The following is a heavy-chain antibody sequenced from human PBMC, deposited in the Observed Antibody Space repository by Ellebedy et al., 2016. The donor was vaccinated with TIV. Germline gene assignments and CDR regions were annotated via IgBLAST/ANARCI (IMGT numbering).Heavy chain of an antibody. CDR3: ARVRRASSGMDV. Sequence: ASVKVSCKASGYTVTAYYMHWVRQAPGQGLEWMGWINPDSGGTNFAQKFQDRVSMTRDTSVSTAYMELSRLESDDTAVYYCARVRRASSGMDVWGQGTTVTVSS. D-gene: IGHD6-13*01. CDR1: GYTVTAYY. J-gene: IGHJ6*02. CDR2: INPDSGGT. V-gene: IGHV1-2*02.